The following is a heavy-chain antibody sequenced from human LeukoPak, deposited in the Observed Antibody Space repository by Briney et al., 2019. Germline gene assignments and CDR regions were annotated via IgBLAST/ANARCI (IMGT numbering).Heavy chain of an antibody. V-gene: IGHV4-34*01. J-gene: IGHJ4*02. D-gene: IGHD2-21*02. Sequence: SETLSLTCAVYGGSFSGYYWSWIRQPPGKGLEWIGEINHSGSTNYNPSLKSRVTTSVDTSKNQFPLKLSSVTAADTAVYYCARGRALNIVVVTANRYYFDYWGQGTLVTVSS. CDR1: GGSFSGYY. CDR3: ARGRALNIVVVTANRYYFDY. CDR2: INHSGST.